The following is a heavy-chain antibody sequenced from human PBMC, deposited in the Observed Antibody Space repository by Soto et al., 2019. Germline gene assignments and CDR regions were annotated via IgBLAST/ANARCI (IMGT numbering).Heavy chain of an antibody. J-gene: IGHJ4*02. V-gene: IGHV4-61*01. CDR3: NLYYYGSGSVLRFDY. D-gene: IGHD3-10*01. CDR1: GGSDSSRSYY. CDR2: IYYSGST. Sequence: SETLSLTGTVSGGSDSSRSYYWSWIRQPPGKGLEWIGYIYYSGSTNHNPSLKSRVTISVDTSKNQFSLKLSSVTAADTAVYYCNLYYYGSGSVLRFDYWGQGTLVTVSS.